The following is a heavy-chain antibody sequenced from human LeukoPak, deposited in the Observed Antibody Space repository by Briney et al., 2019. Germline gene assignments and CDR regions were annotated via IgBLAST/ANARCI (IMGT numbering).Heavy chain of an antibody. CDR3: ARDGENIGYCSGGSCQGFAFDY. J-gene: IGHJ4*02. CDR2: ISYDGSNK. V-gene: IGHV3-30*19. D-gene: IGHD2-15*01. Sequence: GGSLRLSCAASGFTFSSYGMHWVRQAPGKGLEWVAVISYDGSNKYYADSVKGRFTISRDNSKNTLYLQMNSLRAEDTAVYYCARDGENIGYCSGGSCQGFAFDYWGQGTLVTVSS. CDR1: GFTFSSYG.